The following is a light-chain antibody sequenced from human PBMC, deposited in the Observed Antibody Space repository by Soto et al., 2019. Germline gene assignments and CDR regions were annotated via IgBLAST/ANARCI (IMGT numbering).Light chain of an antibody. Sequence: SYELTQPLSVSVALGQTARMTCGGNNIGGKNVHWYQQKPAQAPVLVIYRDSNRPSGIPERFSGSNSGNTATLTISRAQGGDEADYYCQVWDSNTVVFGGGTKLTVL. CDR1: NIGGKN. CDR2: RDS. V-gene: IGLV3-9*01. J-gene: IGLJ3*02. CDR3: QVWDSNTVV.